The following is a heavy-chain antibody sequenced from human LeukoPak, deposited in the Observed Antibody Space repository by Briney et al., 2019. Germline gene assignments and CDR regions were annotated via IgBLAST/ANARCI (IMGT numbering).Heavy chain of an antibody. J-gene: IGHJ4*02. CDR3: ARHHGHQFSASWYLRGSFDY. D-gene: IGHD2-2*01. V-gene: IGHV4-59*08. CDR2: TYYSGRP. CDR1: GASISALY. Sequence: SETLSLTCAVYGASISALYWGWIRQSPGKGLEWIGYTYYSGRPTYNPSLKSRVTISLGTSKNQFSLRVNSVTAADTAIYYCARHHGHQFSASWYLRGSFDYWGRGILVAVSS.